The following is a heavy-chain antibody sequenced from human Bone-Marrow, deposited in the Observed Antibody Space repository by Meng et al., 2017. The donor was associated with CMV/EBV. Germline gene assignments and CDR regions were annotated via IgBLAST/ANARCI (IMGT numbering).Heavy chain of an antibody. J-gene: IGHJ4*02. V-gene: IGHV3-23*03. CDR1: GFTFSSYA. CDR3: AVHGWFGEYYFDY. D-gene: IGHD3-10*01. Sequence: GESLKISCAASGFTFSSYAMSWVRQAPGKGLEWVSVIYSGGSSTYYAESVKGRFTISRDNAKNSLYLQMNSLRAEDTAVYYCAVHGWFGEYYFDYWGQGTLVTVSS. CDR2: IYSGGSST.